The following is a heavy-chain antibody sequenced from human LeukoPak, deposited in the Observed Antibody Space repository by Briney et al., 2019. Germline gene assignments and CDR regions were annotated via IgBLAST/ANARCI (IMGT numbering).Heavy chain of an antibody. CDR1: GGSISSYY. CDR3: ARSSIAAAGHSYFDY. Sequence: SKTLSLTCTVSGGSISSYYWSWIRQPPGKGLEWIGYIYYSGSTNYNPSLKSRVTISVDTSKNQFSLKLSSVTAADTAVYYCARSSIAAAGHSYFDYWGQGTLVTVSS. J-gene: IGHJ4*02. CDR2: IYYSGST. D-gene: IGHD6-13*01. V-gene: IGHV4-59*08.